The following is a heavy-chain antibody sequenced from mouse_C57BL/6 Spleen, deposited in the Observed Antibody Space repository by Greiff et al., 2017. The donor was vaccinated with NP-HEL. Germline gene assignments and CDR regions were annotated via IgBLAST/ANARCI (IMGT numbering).Heavy chain of an antibody. CDR3: ARLLGDDCDEGAWFAY. J-gene: IGHJ3*01. D-gene: IGHD3-1*01. CDR2: INPNNGGT. V-gene: IGHV1-18*01. Sequence: EVQLQQSGPELVKPGASVKIPCKASGYTFTDYNMDWVKQSHGKSLEWIGDINPNNGGTIYNQKFKGKATLTVDKSSSTAYMELRSLTSEDTAVFYCARLLGDDCDEGAWFAYWGQGTLVTVAA. CDR1: GYTFTDYN.